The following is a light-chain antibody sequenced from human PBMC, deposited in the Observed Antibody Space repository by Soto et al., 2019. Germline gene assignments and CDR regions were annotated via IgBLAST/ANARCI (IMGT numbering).Light chain of an antibody. CDR2: LAS. Sequence: DIVMTQSPDSLAVSLGERATINCKSSQSVLYSSNNKNYLAGYQQKTGQPPKLLIYLASTRESGVPDRFSGSGSGTDFTLTISSLQAEDVAVYYCQPYDSTTVVGQATKLEIK. J-gene: IGKJ2*01. CDR1: QSVLYSSNNKNY. V-gene: IGKV4-1*01. CDR3: QPYDSTTV.